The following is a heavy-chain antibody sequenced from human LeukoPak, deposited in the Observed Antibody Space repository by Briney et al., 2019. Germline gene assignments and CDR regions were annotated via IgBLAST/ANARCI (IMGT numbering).Heavy chain of an antibody. D-gene: IGHD4-23*01. CDR2: IVGDTVT. V-gene: IGHV3-23*01. J-gene: IGHJ4*02. Sequence: GGSLRLSCMISGLTFSDQWLAWVRQPPGKGLEWVSAIVGDTVTFYTDSVQGRFTISRDNSKNTLYLQMNGLRAEDTAIYYCAKGSAQWELYDYWGQGTLVTVSS. CDR3: AKGSAQWELYDY. CDR1: GLTFSDQW.